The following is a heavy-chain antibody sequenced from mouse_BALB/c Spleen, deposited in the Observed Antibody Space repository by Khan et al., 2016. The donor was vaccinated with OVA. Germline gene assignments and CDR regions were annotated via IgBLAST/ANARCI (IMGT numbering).Heavy chain of an antibody. CDR3: ARSTYRYAFAY. V-gene: IGHV3-8*02. Sequence: EVELVESGPSLVKPSQTLSLTCSVTGDSITSGYWSWIRKFPGNKLEYMGYMIYSGNTYYNPSLKSRISITRHTSKNQYYLHLNSVTTEYTATYYCARSTYRYAFAYWGQGTLVTVSA. D-gene: IGHD2-14*01. CDR1: GDSITSGY. CDR2: MIYSGNT. J-gene: IGHJ3*01.